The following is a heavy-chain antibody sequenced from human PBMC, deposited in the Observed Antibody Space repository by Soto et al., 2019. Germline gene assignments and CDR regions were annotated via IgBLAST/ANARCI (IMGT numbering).Heavy chain of an antibody. CDR2: INTSGST. CDR1: GASISSYY. J-gene: IGHJ4*02. CDR3: ARGPLGSYDY. D-gene: IGHD1-26*01. V-gene: IGHV4-4*07. Sequence: QVQLQESGPGLVKPSETLSLTCTVSGASISSYYSSWIRQPAGKGLEWIGRINTSGSTYYNPSLKSRVTMSVDRSKNQFSLKLSSVTAADMAVYYCARGPLGSYDYWGQGTLVTVSS.